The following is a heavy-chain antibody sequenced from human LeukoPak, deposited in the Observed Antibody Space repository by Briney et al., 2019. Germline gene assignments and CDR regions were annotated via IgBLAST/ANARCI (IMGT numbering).Heavy chain of an antibody. D-gene: IGHD1-26*01. CDR3: TTDPVGAPGDAFDI. J-gene: IGHJ3*02. V-gene: IGHV3-15*01. CDR2: IKSKTDGGTT. Sequence: GGSLRLSCAASGFTFSNAWMSWVRQAPGKGLEWVGRIKSKTDGGTTDYAAPVKGRFTISRDDSKSTLYLQMNSLKTEDTAVYYCTTDPVGAPGDAFDIWGQGTMVTVSS. CDR1: GFTFSNAW.